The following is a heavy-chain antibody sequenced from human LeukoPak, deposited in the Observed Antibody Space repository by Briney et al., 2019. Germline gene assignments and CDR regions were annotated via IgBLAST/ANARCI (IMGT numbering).Heavy chain of an antibody. J-gene: IGHJ4*02. CDR3: ARRSGGRWLQLSFDY. CDR1: GFTFSSYG. Sequence: PGGSLRLSCAASGFTFSSYGMSWVRQAPGKGLEWVSAISGSGGSTYHADSVKGRFTISRDNSKNTLYLQMNSLRAEDTAVYYCARRSGGRWLQLSFDYWGQGTLVTVSS. D-gene: IGHD5-24*01. V-gene: IGHV3-23*01. CDR2: ISGSGGST.